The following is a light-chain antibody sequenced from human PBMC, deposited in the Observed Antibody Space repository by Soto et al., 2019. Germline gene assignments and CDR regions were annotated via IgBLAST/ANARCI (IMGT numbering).Light chain of an antibody. CDR1: SSNIGSNT. J-gene: IGLJ3*02. CDR2: NNN. CDR3: AVWDGSLHGVV. Sequence: QSVLTQPPSASGTPGQRVTISCSGSSSNIGSNTVNWYQQLPGTAPKLLIYNNNQRPSGVPDRFSGSKSGTSASLAISGLQSEDEADYYCAVWDGSLHGVVFGGGTKLTVL. V-gene: IGLV1-44*01.